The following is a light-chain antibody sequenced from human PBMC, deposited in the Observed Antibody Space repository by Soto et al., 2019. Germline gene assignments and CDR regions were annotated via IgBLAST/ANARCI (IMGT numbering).Light chain of an antibody. CDR1: SSNIGAGYD. V-gene: IGLV1-40*01. CDR3: QYYDSSLSGWV. Sequence: QSVLTQPPSVSGAPGQRVTISCTGSSSNIGAGYDVHWYQQLPGTAPKLLIYGNSNRPSGVPDRFSGSKSGTSASLAITGLQAEDEVDYYCQYYDSSLSGWVFGGGTKLTVL. J-gene: IGLJ3*02. CDR2: GNS.